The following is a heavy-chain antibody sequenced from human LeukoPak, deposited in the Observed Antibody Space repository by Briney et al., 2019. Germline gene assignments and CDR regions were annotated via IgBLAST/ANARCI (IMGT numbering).Heavy chain of an antibody. Sequence: SETLSLTCAVSGGSISTDYWNWIRQPAGKGLEWIGRIYTSGSTNYNSSLKSRVTILLDRSRNQFSLNLRSVTAADTAVYYCARLPGGDTSVVAFDIWGQGTVVTVSS. CDR2: IYTSGST. J-gene: IGHJ3*02. CDR1: GGSISTDY. CDR3: ARLPGGDTSVVAFDI. D-gene: IGHD2-21*02. V-gene: IGHV4-4*07.